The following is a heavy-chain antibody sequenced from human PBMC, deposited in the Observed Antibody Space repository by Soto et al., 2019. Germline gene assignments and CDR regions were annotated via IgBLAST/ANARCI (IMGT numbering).Heavy chain of an antibody. CDR1: GYTFTSYG. V-gene: IGHV1-18*01. D-gene: IGHD3-22*01. CDR3: ARLPVGYYYDSSGLFDY. J-gene: IGHJ4*02. CDR2: ISAYNGNT. Sequence: ASVKVSCKASGYTFTSYGISRVRQAPGQGLEWMGWISAYNGNTNYAQKLQGRVTMTTDTSTSTAYMELRSLRSDDTAVYYCARLPVGYYYDSSGLFDYWGQGTLVTVSS.